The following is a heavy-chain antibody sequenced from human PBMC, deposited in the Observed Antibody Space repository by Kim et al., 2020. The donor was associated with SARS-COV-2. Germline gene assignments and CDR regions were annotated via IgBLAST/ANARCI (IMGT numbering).Heavy chain of an antibody. CDR1: GFTFSSYA. CDR2: ISGSGGST. CDR3: AKDFWPTVVVVAPVFDP. J-gene: IGHJ5*02. V-gene: IGHV3-23*01. Sequence: GGSLRLSCAASGFTFSSYAMSWVRQAPGKGLEWVSAISGSGGSTYYADSVKGRFTISRDNSKNTLYLQMNSLRAEDTAVYYCAKDFWPTVVVVAPVFDPWGQGALVTVSS. D-gene: IGHD2-15*01.